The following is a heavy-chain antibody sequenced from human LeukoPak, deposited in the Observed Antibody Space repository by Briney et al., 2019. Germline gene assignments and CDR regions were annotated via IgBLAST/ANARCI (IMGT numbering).Heavy chain of an antibody. CDR2: IKQDGSKE. J-gene: IGHJ5*01. Sequence: GGSLRLSCAASGFTFRNYWMSWVRQAPGKGPEWVANIKQDGSKEEYVDSWKGRFTIARDNANNSLSLQMNGLRAEDTAVYYCTRWAGVVDSWGQGTLVTVSS. CDR3: TRWAGVVDS. D-gene: IGHD3-10*01. V-gene: IGHV3-7*01. CDR1: GFTFRNYW.